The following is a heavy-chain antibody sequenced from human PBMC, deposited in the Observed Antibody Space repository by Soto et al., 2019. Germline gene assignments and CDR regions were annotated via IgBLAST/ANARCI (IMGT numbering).Heavy chain of an antibody. CDR1: GFTFGDYA. Sequence: TGGSLRLSCTASGFTFGDYAMSWFRQAPGKGLEWVGFIRSKAYGGTTEYAASVKGRFTISRDDSKSIAYLQMNSLKTEDTAVYYCTRDLQYYDILTGYVAGLNYGMDVWGQGTTVTVSS. V-gene: IGHV3-49*03. D-gene: IGHD3-9*01. J-gene: IGHJ6*02. CDR3: TRDLQYYDILTGYVAGLNYGMDV. CDR2: IRSKAYGGTT.